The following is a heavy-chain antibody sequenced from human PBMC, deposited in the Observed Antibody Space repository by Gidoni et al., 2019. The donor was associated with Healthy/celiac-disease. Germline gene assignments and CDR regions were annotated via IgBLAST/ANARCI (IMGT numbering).Heavy chain of an antibody. J-gene: IGHJ4*02. Sequence: QVQLQQWGAGLLKPSETLSLTCAVYGGSFSGYYWSWIRQPPGKGLEWIGEINHSGSTNYNPSLKSRVTISVDTSKNQFSLKLSSVTAADTAVYYCARRLEGYCSGGSCYSRYFDYWGQGTLVTVSS. D-gene: IGHD2-15*01. CDR1: GGSFSGYY. CDR3: ARRLEGYCSGGSCYSRYFDY. V-gene: IGHV4-34*01. CDR2: INHSGST.